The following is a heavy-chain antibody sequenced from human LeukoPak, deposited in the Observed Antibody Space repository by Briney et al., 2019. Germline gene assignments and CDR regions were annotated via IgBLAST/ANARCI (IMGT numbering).Heavy chain of an antibody. D-gene: IGHD4-17*01. CDR1: GGSISSGGYY. J-gene: IGHJ4*02. Sequence: SETLSLTCTVSGGSISSGGYYGSWIRQHPGKGLEWIGYIHYSGSTYYNPSLKSQVSISLDTSKNQFSLKLSSVTAADTAVYYCARQKATVTYPFDYWGQGTLVTVSS. V-gene: IGHV4-31*01. CDR3: ARQKATVTYPFDY. CDR2: IHYSGST.